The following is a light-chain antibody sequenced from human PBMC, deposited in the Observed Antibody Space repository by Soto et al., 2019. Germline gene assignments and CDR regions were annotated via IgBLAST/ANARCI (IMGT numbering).Light chain of an antibody. V-gene: IGLV2-8*01. CDR2: AVS. CDR1: SSDVGGYNS. J-gene: IGLJ2*01. CDR3: SSYSGSINVV. Sequence: QSALTQAPSASGSPGQSVTISCTGTSSDVGGYNSVSWYQHHPGKAPKLMIYAVSRRPARVPDRFSGPKSGITASLTVSGLQAEDEADYYCSSYSGSINVVFGGGTKLTVL.